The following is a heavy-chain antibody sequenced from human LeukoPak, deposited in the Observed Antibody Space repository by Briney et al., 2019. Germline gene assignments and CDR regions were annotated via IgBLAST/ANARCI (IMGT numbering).Heavy chain of an antibody. CDR2: IYHSGST. V-gene: IGHV4-4*02. D-gene: IGHD3-10*01. J-gene: IGHJ4*02. Sequence: SGTLSLTCAVSGGSISSSNWWSWVRQPPGKGLEWIGEIYHSGSTYYNPSLKSRVTISVDRSKNQFSLKLSSVTAADTAVYYCAESLTMVRDFDYWGQGTLVTVSS. CDR1: GGSISSSNW. CDR3: AESLTMVRDFDY.